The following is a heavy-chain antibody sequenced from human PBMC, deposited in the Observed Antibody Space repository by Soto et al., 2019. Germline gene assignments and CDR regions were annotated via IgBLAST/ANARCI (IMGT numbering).Heavy chain of an antibody. CDR3: ARESPPADY. V-gene: IGHV1-18*01. CDR2: ISAYNGKT. J-gene: IGHJ4*02. CDR1: GYPFTSYG. Sequence: ASVKVSCKTSGYPFTSYGINWVRQAPGQGPEWMGWISAYNGKTSYTQKFQGRVTMTTDTSTSTAYMELRSLRSDDTAVYYCARESPPADYWGQGTLVTVSS.